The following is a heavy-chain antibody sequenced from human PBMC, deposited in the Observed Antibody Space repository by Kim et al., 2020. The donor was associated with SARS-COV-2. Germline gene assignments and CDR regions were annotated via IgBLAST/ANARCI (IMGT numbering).Heavy chain of an antibody. J-gene: IGHJ4*02. D-gene: IGHD6-19*01. CDR1: GFTLTNNA. CDR3: AKERGGSGWAVFDY. V-gene: IGHV3-23*01. Sequence: GGSLRLSCAASGFTLTNNAMSWVRQPLGRGLEWVSTIRAGAETTYYANSVNGRFTISRDSSTHTLYLQRDSLRADDTAIYYCAKERGGSGWAVFDYWGQGTRVTVTS. CDR2: IRAGAETT.